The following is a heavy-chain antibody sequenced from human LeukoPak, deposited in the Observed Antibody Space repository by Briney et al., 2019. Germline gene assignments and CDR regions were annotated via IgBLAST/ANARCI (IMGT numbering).Heavy chain of an antibody. V-gene: IGHV3-74*01. CDR3: VRDLFPDASDI. CDR1: GFTFRHFW. Sequence: PGGSLRLSCAASGFTFRHFWMHWVRQAPGKGLVWVSRISGDGGSTVYADSVKGRFTISRDNAKNTLYLQMNSLRGDDTALYYCVRDLFPDASDIWGQGTMVSVFS. J-gene: IGHJ3*02. CDR2: ISGDGGST. D-gene: IGHD2-21*01.